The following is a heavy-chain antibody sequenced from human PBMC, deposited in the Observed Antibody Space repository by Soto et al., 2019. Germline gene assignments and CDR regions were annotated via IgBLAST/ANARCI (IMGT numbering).Heavy chain of an antibody. CDR3: ARQVVVVVAATGWFDP. Sequence: KSSETLSLTCTVSGGSISSSSYYWGWIRQPPGKGLEWIGSIYYSGSTYYNPSLKSRVTISVDTSKNQFSLKLSSVTAADTAVYYCARQVVVVVAATGWFDPWGQGTLVTVSS. CDR2: IYYSGST. CDR1: GGSISSSSYY. J-gene: IGHJ5*02. V-gene: IGHV4-39*01. D-gene: IGHD2-15*01.